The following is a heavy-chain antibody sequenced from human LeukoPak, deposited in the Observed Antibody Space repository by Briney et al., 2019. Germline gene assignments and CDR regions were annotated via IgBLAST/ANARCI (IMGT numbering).Heavy chain of an antibody. Sequence: GGSLRLSCAASGFTFSSYEMNWVRQAPGKGLEWVSYISSSGSTIYYADYVKGRFTISRDNAKNSLYLQMNSLGAEDTAVYYCAREGFVGATMADYWGQGTLVTVSS. CDR2: ISSSGSTI. CDR1: GFTFSSYE. V-gene: IGHV3-48*03. J-gene: IGHJ4*02. CDR3: AREGFVGATMADY. D-gene: IGHD1-26*01.